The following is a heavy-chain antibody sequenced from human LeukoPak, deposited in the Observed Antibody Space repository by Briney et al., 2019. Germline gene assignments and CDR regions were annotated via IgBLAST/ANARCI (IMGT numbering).Heavy chain of an antibody. CDR3: VRGASRGHYVIDY. J-gene: IGHJ4*02. Sequence: LPGGSLRLSCAASGFTYGNYLMHWVRQAPGKGLVWVSRISPDGRSTNYADFVKGRFTVSRDNAMNTVYLQMNSLRTEDTAVYYCVRGASRGHYVIDYWGQGTLVTVSS. CDR2: ISPDGRST. D-gene: IGHD3-10*02. V-gene: IGHV3-74*01. CDR1: GFTYGNYL.